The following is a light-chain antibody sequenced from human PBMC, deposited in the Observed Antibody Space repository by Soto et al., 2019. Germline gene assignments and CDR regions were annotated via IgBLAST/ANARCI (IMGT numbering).Light chain of an antibody. Sequence: EIVMTQSPATLSVSPGERATLSCRASQSVSSNLAWYQQKPGKAPRLLIYGASTRATGIPARFSGSGSGTEFTITISSLQSEDFAVYYCQQYNNWPQTFGGGTKVEIK. V-gene: IGKV3-15*01. CDR2: GAS. CDR1: QSVSSN. CDR3: QQYNNWPQT. J-gene: IGKJ4*01.